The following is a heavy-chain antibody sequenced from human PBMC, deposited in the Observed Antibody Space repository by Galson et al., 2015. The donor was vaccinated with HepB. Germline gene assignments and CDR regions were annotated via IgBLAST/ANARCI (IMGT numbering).Heavy chain of an antibody. CDR3: ARGRCDSSGYFCWFDP. CDR1: GGTFSSYA. CDR2: IIPIFGTA. Sequence: SVKVSCKASGGTFSSYAISWVRQAPGQGLEWMGGIIPIFGTANYAQKFQGRVTITADESTSTAYMELSSLRSGDTAVYYCARGRCDSSGYFCWFDPWGQGTLVTVSS. D-gene: IGHD3-22*01. V-gene: IGHV1-69*13. J-gene: IGHJ5*02.